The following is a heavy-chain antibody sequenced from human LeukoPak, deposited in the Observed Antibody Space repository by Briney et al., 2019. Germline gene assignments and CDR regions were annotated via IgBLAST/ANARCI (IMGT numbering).Heavy chain of an antibody. CDR3: ARARGYDSKDY. CDR1: GYTFTGYY. D-gene: IGHD3-22*01. V-gene: IGHV1-2*02. CDR2: INPNSGGT. Sequence: ASVKVSCKASGYTFTGYYIYWVRQAPGQGLEWMGWINPNSGGTNYAQKFQGSITMTRDTSISTAYLELSTLRSDDTAVYYCARARGYDSKDYWGQGTLVTVSS. J-gene: IGHJ4*02.